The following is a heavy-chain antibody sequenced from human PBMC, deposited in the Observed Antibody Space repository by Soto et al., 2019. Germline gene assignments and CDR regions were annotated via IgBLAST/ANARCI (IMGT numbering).Heavy chain of an antibody. V-gene: IGHV1-46*01. CDR3: AREGKRSSCLDL. D-gene: IGHD6-13*01. CDR1: GYTFTSYY. J-gene: IGHJ4*02. Sequence: ASVKVSCKASGYTFTSYYMHWVRQAPGQGLEWMGIINPSGGTTTYAQKFQGRVTMTRDTSTSTVYMELSSLRSEDTAVYFCAREGKRSSCLDLWGQGTLVTVSS. CDR2: INPSGGTT.